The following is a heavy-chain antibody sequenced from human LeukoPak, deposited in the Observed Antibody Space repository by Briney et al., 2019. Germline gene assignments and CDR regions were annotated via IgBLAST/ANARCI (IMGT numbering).Heavy chain of an antibody. CDR3: ARGRDHAFDI. CDR1: GLALSCFA. CDR2: SSASSSDV. J-gene: IGHJ3*02. Sequence: GSLRLSCAASGLALSCFALKWVRPTSGKGLEWLSYSSASSSDVYYADSVKGRFTISRDNAKSSLYLRMNSLTAEDTAIYFCARGRDHAFDIWGQGTRVTVSS. V-gene: IGHV3-48*01.